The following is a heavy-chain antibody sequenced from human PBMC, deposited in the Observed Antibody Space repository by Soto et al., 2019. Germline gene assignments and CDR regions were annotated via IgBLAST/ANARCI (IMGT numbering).Heavy chain of an antibody. CDR3: AKDLRIAVAGTDYFDS. Sequence: QVQLVESGGGVVQPGRSLRLSCAASGFSFSSYGMHWVRQAPGKGLEGVAVISYDVTNKYYADSVKGRFTISRDNSKNTLYLQMNSLRAEDTAVYYCAKDLRIAVAGTDYFDSWGQGTLVTVSS. CDR1: GFSFSSYG. D-gene: IGHD6-19*01. CDR2: ISYDVTNK. V-gene: IGHV3-30*18. J-gene: IGHJ4*02.